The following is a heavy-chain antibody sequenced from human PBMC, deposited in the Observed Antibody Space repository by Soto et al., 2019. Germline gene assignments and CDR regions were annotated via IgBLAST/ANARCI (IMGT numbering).Heavy chain of an antibody. J-gene: IGHJ1*01. CDR1: GYTFTSYD. Sequence: ASVKVSCKASGYTFTSYDINWVRQATGQGLEWMGWMNPNSGNTGYAQKFQGRVTMTRNTSISTAYMELSSLRSEDTAVYYCARLSHAAVTTWYFQHWGQGTLVTVSS. CDR2: MNPNSGNT. V-gene: IGHV1-8*01. D-gene: IGHD4-17*01. CDR3: ARLSHAAVTTWYFQH.